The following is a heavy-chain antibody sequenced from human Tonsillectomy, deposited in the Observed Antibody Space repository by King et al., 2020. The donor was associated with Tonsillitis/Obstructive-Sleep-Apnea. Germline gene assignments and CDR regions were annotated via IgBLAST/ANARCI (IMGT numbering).Heavy chain of an antibody. Sequence: QLQESGPGLVKPSETLSLTCTVSGGSISSSSYYWGWIRQPPGKGLEWIGSIYYSGSTYYNPSLKSRVTISVDTSKNQFSLKLSSVTAADTAVYYCARVKAAAGELSLPYYYYGMDVWGQGPTVTVSS. J-gene: IGHJ6*02. CDR3: ARVKAAAGELSLPYYYYGMDV. CDR1: GGSISSSSYY. D-gene: IGHD6-13*01. CDR2: IYYSGST. V-gene: IGHV4-39*07.